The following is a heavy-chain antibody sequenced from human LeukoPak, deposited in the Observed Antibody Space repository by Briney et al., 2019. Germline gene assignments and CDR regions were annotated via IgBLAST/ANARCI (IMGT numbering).Heavy chain of an antibody. Sequence: SETLSLTCTVSGGSISSYYWSWIRQPPGKGLEWIGYIYYSGSTNYNPSLKSRVTISVDTSKNQFSLKLSSVTAADTAVYYCARNRLWFGEDTFDYWGQGTLVTVSS. V-gene: IGHV4-59*01. J-gene: IGHJ4*02. CDR3: ARNRLWFGEDTFDY. CDR1: GGSISSYY. CDR2: IYYSGST. D-gene: IGHD3-10*01.